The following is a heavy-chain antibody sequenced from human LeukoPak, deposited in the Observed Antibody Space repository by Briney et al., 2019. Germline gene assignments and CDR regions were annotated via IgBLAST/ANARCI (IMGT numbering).Heavy chain of an antibody. CDR2: IYYSGST. CDR3: ARPMSDGYHTLFDY. Sequence: PSETLSLTCTVSGGSISSSSYYWGWIRQPPGKGLEWIGSIYYSGSTYYNPSLKSRVTTSVDTSKNQFSLKLSSVTAADTAVYYCARPMSDGYHTLFDYWGQGTLVTVSS. V-gene: IGHV4-39*01. D-gene: IGHD5-24*01. CDR1: GGSISSSSYY. J-gene: IGHJ4*02.